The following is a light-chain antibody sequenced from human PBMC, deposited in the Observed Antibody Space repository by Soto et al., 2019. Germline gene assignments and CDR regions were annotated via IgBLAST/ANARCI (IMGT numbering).Light chain of an antibody. V-gene: IGLV2-8*01. J-gene: IGLJ2*01. CDR1: SSDVGAYNY. CDR2: EVS. CDR3: SSYAGGNTAV. Sequence: QSALTQPPSASGSPGQSVTISCTGTSSDVGAYNYVSWYQQHPGKAPKVMIYEVSKRPSGVPDRFSGSKSDNTASLTVSGLQAEDEADYYCSSYAGGNTAVFGGGTKLTVL.